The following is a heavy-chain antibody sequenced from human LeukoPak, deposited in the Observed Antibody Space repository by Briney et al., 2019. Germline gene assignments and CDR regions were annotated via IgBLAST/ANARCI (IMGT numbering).Heavy chain of an antibody. CDR3: ARHKRGWYYFDY. D-gene: IGHD6-19*01. Sequence: SETLSLTCTVSGGSISSSSYYWGWIRQPPGKGLEWIGSIYYSGSTYYNPSLKSRVTISVDTSKNQFSLKLSSVTAADTAVYYCARHKRGWYYFDYWGQGTLVTVSS. CDR1: GGSISSSSYY. J-gene: IGHJ4*02. CDR2: IYYSGST. V-gene: IGHV4-39*01.